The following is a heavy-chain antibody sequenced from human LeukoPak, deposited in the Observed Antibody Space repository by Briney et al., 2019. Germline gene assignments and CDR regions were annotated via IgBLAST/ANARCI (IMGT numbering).Heavy chain of an antibody. CDR3: ARRVVNNRNWYFNL. D-gene: IGHD4-23*01. J-gene: IGHJ2*01. V-gene: IGHV5-51*01. Sequence: GESLKISCKGSGYRFTNYWIGWVRQMPGKGLEWMGIIYPGDSNTRYSPSFQGQVTISVDKSINTAYVQWSSLKASDTAMYYCARRVVNNRNWYFNLRGRGTLVTVSS. CDR1: GYRFTNYW. CDR2: IYPGDSNT.